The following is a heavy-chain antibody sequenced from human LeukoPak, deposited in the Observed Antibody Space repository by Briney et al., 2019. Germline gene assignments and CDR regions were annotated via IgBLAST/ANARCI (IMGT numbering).Heavy chain of an antibody. CDR1: GGSISSYY. D-gene: IGHD3-10*01. Sequence: PSETLSLTCTVSGGSISSYYWSWIRQPPGKGLEWIGYIYYSGSTNYNPSLKSRVTISVDTSKNQFSLKLSSVTAADTAVYYCARDRRLLWFGELKAGYYYYGMDVWGQGTTVTVSS. V-gene: IGHV4-59*01. CDR3: ARDRRLLWFGELKAGYYYYGMDV. J-gene: IGHJ6*02. CDR2: IYYSGST.